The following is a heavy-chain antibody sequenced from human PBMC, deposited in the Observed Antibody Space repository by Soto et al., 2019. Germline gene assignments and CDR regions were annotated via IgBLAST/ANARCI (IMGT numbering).Heavy chain of an antibody. CDR1: GFTFGDHT. Sequence: PGGSLRLSCTASGFTFGDHTMNWVRQAPGKGLEWVGFIRNKAYGGTTDYAASVKGRFTISRDDSKSIVYLQMNSLKTEDTAVYYCTRAGLFRFLEWLLFDYWGQGTLVTVSS. CDR3: TRAGLFRFLEWLLFDY. D-gene: IGHD3-3*01. J-gene: IGHJ4*02. V-gene: IGHV3-49*04. CDR2: IRNKAYGGTT.